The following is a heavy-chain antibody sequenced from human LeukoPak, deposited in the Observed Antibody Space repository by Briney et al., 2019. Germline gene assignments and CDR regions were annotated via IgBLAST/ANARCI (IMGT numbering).Heavy chain of an antibody. CDR2: TYYRSKWSD. CDR1: GDSVSNNNAA. D-gene: IGHD3-10*01. Sequence: SQTLSLTCAISGDSVSNNNAAWNWIRQSPSRGLEWLGKTYYRSKWSDDYALSVKSRITINPDTSKNQFSLHLTSVIPEDTAVYYCARDPGFSGPGSYYIFDSWGQGTLVTVSS. V-gene: IGHV6-1*01. J-gene: IGHJ4*02. CDR3: ARDPGFSGPGSYYIFDS.